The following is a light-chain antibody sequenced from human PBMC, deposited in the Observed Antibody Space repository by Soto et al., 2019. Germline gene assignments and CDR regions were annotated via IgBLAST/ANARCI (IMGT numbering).Light chain of an antibody. CDR1: QSISSSY. Sequence: EIVLTQSPGTLSLSPGERGTLSCRASQSISSSYLAWYQQKPGQAPRLLIYGASTRATGIPDRFSGSGSGTDFTLTISSLQPEDFATYYCQQYNNWPPLTFGQGTRLEI. V-gene: IGKV3-20*01. CDR3: QQYNNWPPLT. J-gene: IGKJ5*01. CDR2: GAS.